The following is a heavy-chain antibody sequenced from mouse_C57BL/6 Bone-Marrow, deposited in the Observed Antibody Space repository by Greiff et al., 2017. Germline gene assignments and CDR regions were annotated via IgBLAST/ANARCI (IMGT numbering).Heavy chain of an antibody. CDR3: ARRGYYYGSSPWFAY. Sequence: VQLQESGAELARPGASVKLSCKASGYTFTSYGISWVKQRTGQGLEWIGEIYPRSGNTYYNEKFNGKATLTADKSSSTAYMERRSLSSEDSAVYFCARRGYYYGSSPWFAYWGQGTLVTVSA. CDR2: IYPRSGNT. CDR1: GYTFTSYG. V-gene: IGHV1-81*01. J-gene: IGHJ3*01. D-gene: IGHD1-1*01.